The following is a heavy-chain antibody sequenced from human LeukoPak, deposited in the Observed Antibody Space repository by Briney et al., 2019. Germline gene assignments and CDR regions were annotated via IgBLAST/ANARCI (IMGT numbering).Heavy chain of an antibody. CDR2: IYYTGGT. D-gene: IGHD6-13*01. CDR3: ARCRYSSSPDFEF. Sequence: PSETLSLTCTVSGGSISSYYWSWLRQPPGKGLEWIGYIYYTGGTNYNPSLKSRVTISADTSKNQFSLTLNSVTSADTAVYYCARCRYSSSPDFEFWGQGSLVTVSS. CDR1: GGSISSYY. J-gene: IGHJ4*02. V-gene: IGHV4-59*01.